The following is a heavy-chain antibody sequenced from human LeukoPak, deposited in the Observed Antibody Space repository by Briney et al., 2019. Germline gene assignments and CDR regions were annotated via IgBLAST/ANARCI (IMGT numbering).Heavy chain of an antibody. D-gene: IGHD2-21*02. V-gene: IGHV3-21*01. J-gene: IGHJ6*03. Sequence: GGSLTLSCAASGFPFSSYSVHWVRQAPGEWLEWVSSISSSSSYIYSADSVKGRFTISRDHAKHSLYLQMNSLRAEDTAVCYCARGVNCGGDCYSYSYYYMHGWGEGTTVTVSS. CDR1: GFPFSSYS. CDR3: ARGVNCGGDCYSYSYYYMHG. CDR2: ISSSSSYI.